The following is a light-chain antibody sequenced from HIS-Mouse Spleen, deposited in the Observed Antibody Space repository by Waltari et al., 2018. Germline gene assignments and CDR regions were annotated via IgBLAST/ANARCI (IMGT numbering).Light chain of an antibody. CDR1: QSVLYSSNNKNY. Sequence: DILMTQSPDPLPVSLGERATINCNSSQSVLYSSNNKNYLAWYQQKPGQPPKLLIYWASTRESGVPDRFSGSGSGTDFTLTISSLQAEDVAVYYCQQYYSTPTFGGGTKVEIK. V-gene: IGKV4-1*01. J-gene: IGKJ4*01. CDR2: WAS. CDR3: QQYYSTPT.